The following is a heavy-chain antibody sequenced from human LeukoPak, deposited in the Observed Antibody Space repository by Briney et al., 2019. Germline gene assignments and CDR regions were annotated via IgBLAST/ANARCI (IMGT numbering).Heavy chain of an antibody. V-gene: IGHV3-21*01. CDR2: VGGVSNFI. CDR1: GFDFSAYT. J-gene: IGHJ4*02. CDR3: AKDHWFAVGNPDRDAVYNFDY. Sequence: GGSLRLSCAASGFDFSAYTMAWVRQAPGRGLEWVSSVGGVSNFIYYADSVRGRFTISRDNAKNSLFLQMNSLRVEDTAIYYCAKDHWFAVGNPDRDAVYNFDYWGRGTLVTVSS. D-gene: IGHD1-26*01.